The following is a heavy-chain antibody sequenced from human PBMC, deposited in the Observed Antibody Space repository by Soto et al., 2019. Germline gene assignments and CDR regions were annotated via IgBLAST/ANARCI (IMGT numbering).Heavy chain of an antibody. Sequence: QVQLQESGPGLVKPSQTLSLTCTVSGASISSGGYYWSWIRQHPGKGLEWMGGSYYSGVTYYNPSLKSRVTISVDTSKNQFSLKLSSVIAADTAVYYCARDRRQHLDPGAFDIWGQGTMVTVSS. CDR2: SYYSGVT. CDR3: ARDRRQHLDPGAFDI. V-gene: IGHV4-31*03. D-gene: IGHD6-13*01. J-gene: IGHJ3*02. CDR1: GASISSGGYY.